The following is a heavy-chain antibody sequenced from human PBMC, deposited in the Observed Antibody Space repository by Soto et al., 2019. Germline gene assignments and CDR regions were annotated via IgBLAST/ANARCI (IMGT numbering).Heavy chain of an antibody. CDR2: ISAYNGNT. J-gene: IGHJ4*02. CDR3: AKVVHSAYDWGAGLHY. V-gene: IGHV1-18*01. CDR1: GYTFASCG. Sequence: ASVKVSCKASGYTFASCGISWVRQAPGQGLEWMGWISAYNGNTNYAQKLQGRVTMTTDTSTSTAYMELRSLRSDDTAVYYCAKVVHSAYDWGAGLHYWGRGTLVTVSS. D-gene: IGHD5-12*01.